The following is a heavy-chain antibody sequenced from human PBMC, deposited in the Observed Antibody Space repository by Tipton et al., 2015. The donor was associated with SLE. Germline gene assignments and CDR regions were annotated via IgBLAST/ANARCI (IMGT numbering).Heavy chain of an antibody. CDR2: TYFRSKWHT. CDR1: GDSVSSDSAA. D-gene: IGHD1-26*01. V-gene: IGHV6-1*01. CDR3: ARDQGLRGSYSFWFDS. Sequence: GLVKPSQTLSLTCAISGDSVSSDSAAWNWIRQSPSRGLEWLGRTYFRSKWHTGYAVSVKSRITINSDTSKNQFSLQLNSVTPDDTAVYYCARDQGLRGSYSFWFDSWGQGILVAVSS. J-gene: IGHJ5*01.